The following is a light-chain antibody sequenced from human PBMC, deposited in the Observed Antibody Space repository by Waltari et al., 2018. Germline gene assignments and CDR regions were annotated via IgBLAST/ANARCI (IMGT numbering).Light chain of an antibody. CDR1: SSNIGTNA. Sequence: QSVLTQPPSVSEAPRQRVTISCSGSSSNIGTNAVTWYQQLPGKAPKLLIYYDDLLPSGVSDRFSGSKSGTSASLAISGLQSEDEADYYCAAWDDSLSGYVFGTGTKVTVL. CDR3: AAWDDSLSGYV. CDR2: YDD. V-gene: IGLV1-36*01. J-gene: IGLJ1*01.